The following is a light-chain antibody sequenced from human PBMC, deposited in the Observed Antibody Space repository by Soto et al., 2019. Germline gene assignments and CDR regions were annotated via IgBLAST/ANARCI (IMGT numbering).Light chain of an antibody. J-gene: IGKJ1*01. CDR3: QQYNNWKT. CDR1: QSVSSN. V-gene: IGKV3-15*01. CDR2: GAS. Sequence: EIVMTQSPATLSVSPGERATLSCRASQSVSSNLAWYQQKPGQAPRLLIYGASTRATGIPARFSGSGSGTEFTLTINGLQYEYFAVYYCQQYNNWKTFGQGTKEEIK.